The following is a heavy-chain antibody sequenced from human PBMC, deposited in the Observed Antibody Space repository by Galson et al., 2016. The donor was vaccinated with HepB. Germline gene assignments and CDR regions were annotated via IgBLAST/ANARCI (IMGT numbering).Heavy chain of an antibody. D-gene: IGHD2-2*01. CDR2: ISNDGSNK. J-gene: IGHJ3*02. V-gene: IGHV3-30*14. CDR3: VKEGYQELSDGAFDI. Sequence: SLRLSCAASGFTFSYYSMHWVRQAPGMGLEWVAIISNDGSNKYYADSVKGRFTISRDNSKNTLYLQMSSLRIEDTAVYFCVKEGYQELSDGAFDIWGQGTMVTVSS. CDR1: GFTFSYYS.